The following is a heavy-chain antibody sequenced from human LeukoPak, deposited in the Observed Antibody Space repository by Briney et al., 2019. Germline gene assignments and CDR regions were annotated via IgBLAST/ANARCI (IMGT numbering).Heavy chain of an antibody. D-gene: IGHD3-16*01. J-gene: IGHJ4*02. V-gene: IGHV4-31*03. CDR1: GRSINSGGYY. CDR2: ISYSGST. CDR3: ARSAYDYVWGTLGF. Sequence: SETLSLTCTVSGRSINSGGYYWGWIRQHPEEGLEWIGYISYSGSTYYNPSLKSRVTISVDTSKNQYSLKLSSVTAADTAFYYCARSAYDYVWGTLGFWGQGTLVTVSS.